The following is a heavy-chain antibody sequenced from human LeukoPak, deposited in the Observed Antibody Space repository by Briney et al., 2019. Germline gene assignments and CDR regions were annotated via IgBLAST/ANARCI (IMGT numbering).Heavy chain of an antibody. V-gene: IGHV1-18*01. Sequence: ASVKVSCKASGYTFTSYGISWVRQAPGQGLEWMGWISAYNGNTNYAQKLQGRVTMTRDTSISTAYMELSRLRSDDTAVYYCARMLFGVVIMVRWFDPWGQGTLVTVSS. CDR2: ISAYNGNT. CDR1: GYTFTSYG. CDR3: ARMLFGVVIMVRWFDP. J-gene: IGHJ5*02. D-gene: IGHD3-3*01.